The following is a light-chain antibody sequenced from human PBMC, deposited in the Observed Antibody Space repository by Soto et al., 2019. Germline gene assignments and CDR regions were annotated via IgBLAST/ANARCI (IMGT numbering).Light chain of an antibody. CDR2: AAS. V-gene: IGKV1-39*01. Sequence: IQMTQSPSSLSASVGYRVTITCRASQNIGKYLNWYQHRPGKAPKLLVYAASSLQSGVPSRFNGSESGTDLSPTITSLQPEDSPNYYCQQSYNTPLTFGPGT. CDR1: QNIGKY. CDR3: QQSYNTPLT. J-gene: IGKJ3*01.